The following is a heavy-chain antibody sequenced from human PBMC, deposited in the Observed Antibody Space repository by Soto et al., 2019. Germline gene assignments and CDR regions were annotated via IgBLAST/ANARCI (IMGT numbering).Heavy chain of an antibody. J-gene: IGHJ4*02. Sequence: EAQLVESGGGLVQPGRSLRLSCAASGFTFDDYAMHWVRQAPGKGLEWVSGISWNSASVGYAESVKGRFTISRDNAKNSLYLQINSLRVEDTALYYCVKALTPLMISYGTVIATAFDYWGQGTLVTVSS. CDR1: GFTFDDYA. CDR3: VKALTPLMISYGTVIATAFDY. V-gene: IGHV3-9*01. D-gene: IGHD3-16*02. CDR2: ISWNSASV.